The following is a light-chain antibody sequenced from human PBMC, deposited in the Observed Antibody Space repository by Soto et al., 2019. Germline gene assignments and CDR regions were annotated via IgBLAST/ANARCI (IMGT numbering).Light chain of an antibody. Sequence: DIPMTQSPSSLSASVGDRVTITCRASQGISSSLAWYQHKPGKVPELLIYAASTLHSGVPSRFSGSGSGTDFTLTISSLQPEDVGTYYCQEYYSPPFTFGPGTKVNFK. CDR1: QGISSS. J-gene: IGKJ3*01. CDR2: AAS. CDR3: QEYYSPPFT. V-gene: IGKV1-27*01.